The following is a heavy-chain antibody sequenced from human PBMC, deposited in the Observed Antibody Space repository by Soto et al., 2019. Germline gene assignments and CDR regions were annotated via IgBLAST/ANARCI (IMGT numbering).Heavy chain of an antibody. V-gene: IGHV1-69*13. CDR2: IIPIFGTA. CDR3: ARGPRWIYYDSSGYSKDYYQH. J-gene: IGHJ1*01. D-gene: IGHD3-22*01. Sequence: ASVKVSCKASGGTFSSYAISWVRQAPGQGLEWMGGIIPIFGTANYAQKFQGRVTITADESTSTAYMELSSLRSEDTAVYYCARGPRWIYYDSSGYSKDYYQHWSRGTLVTVSS. CDR1: GGTFSSYA.